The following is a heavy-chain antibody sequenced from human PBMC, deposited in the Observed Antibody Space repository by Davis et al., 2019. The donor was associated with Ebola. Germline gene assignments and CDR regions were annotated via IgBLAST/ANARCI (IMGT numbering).Heavy chain of an antibody. D-gene: IGHD2-2*02. V-gene: IGHV1-2*02. J-gene: IGHJ5*02. CDR2: FNPNSGGT. Sequence: ASVKVSCKASGYTFTGYYMHWVRQAPGQGLEWMGWFNPNSGGTNYAQKFQGGVTMTRDTSISTAYMEMSRLRSDDTAVYYCAREFIPRYCSSTSCYTAQGFDPWGQGTLVTVSS. CDR1: GYTFTGYY. CDR3: AREFIPRYCSSTSCYTAQGFDP.